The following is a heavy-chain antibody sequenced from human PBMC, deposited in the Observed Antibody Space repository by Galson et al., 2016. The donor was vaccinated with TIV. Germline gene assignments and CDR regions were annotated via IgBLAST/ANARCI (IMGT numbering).Heavy chain of an antibody. CDR3: TREGAHNWGLFTNAIDI. V-gene: IGHV6-1*01. CDR1: GDSVSSHNAA. Sequence: CAISGDSVSSHNAAWNWIRQSPSRGLEWLGRTYYRSKWYNQYAVSVKSRITINPDTSKNQFSLQLNSVTPDDTAVYYWTREGAHNWGLFTNAIDIWGQGTTVTASS. CDR2: TYYRSKWYN. D-gene: IGHD7-27*01. J-gene: IGHJ3*02.